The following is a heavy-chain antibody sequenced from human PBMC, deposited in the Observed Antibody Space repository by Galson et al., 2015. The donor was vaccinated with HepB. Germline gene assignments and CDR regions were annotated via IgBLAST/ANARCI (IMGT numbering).Heavy chain of an antibody. V-gene: IGHV3-30*18. J-gene: IGHJ6*02. CDR1: GFTFSSYG. D-gene: IGHD7-27*01. CDR2: ISYDGSNK. CDR3: AKSLTWGSVGYYYYGMDV. Sequence: SLRLSCAASGFTFSSYGMHWVRQAPGKGLEWVAVISYDGSNKYYADSVKGRFTISRDNSKNTLYLQMNSLRAEDTAVYYCAKSLTWGSVGYYYYGMDVWGQGTTVTVSS.